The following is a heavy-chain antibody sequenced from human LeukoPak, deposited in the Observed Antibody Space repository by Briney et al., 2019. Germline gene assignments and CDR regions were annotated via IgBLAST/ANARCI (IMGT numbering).Heavy chain of an antibody. CDR3: ARDRGPAAAIFDY. CDR1: GGSISSYY. CDR2: IYYSGST. J-gene: IGHJ4*02. V-gene: IGHV4-59*12. D-gene: IGHD2-2*01. Sequence: SETLSLTCTVSGGSISSYYWSWIRQPPGKGLEWIGYIYYSGSTNYNPSLKSRVTISVDMSKNQFSLKLSSVTAADTAVYYCARDRGPAAAIFDYWGQGTLVTVSS.